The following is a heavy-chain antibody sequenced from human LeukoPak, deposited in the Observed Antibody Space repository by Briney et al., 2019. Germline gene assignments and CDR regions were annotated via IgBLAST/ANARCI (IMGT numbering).Heavy chain of an antibody. D-gene: IGHD3-22*01. CDR1: GFTFSSYA. Sequence: GGSLRLSCAASGFTFSSYAMSWVRQAPGKGLEWVSAISGSGGSTYYADSVKGRFTISRDNSKNTLYLQMNSLRAEDTAVYYCAKVQRMITMIVPHDAFDIWGQGTMVTVSS. J-gene: IGHJ3*02. CDR3: AKVQRMITMIVPHDAFDI. V-gene: IGHV3-23*01. CDR2: ISGSGGST.